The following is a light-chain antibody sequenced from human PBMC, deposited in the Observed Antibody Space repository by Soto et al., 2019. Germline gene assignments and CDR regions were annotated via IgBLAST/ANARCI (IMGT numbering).Light chain of an antibody. CDR2: GAS. J-gene: IGKJ1*01. CDR3: QQYNNWPGT. Sequence: EIVMTQSPATLSVSPGERAALSCRSSQSVSSNFAWYQQKPGQAPRLLIYGASTRATGIPARFSGSGSGTEFTLTISSLQSEDFAVYYCQQYNNWPGTFGLGTKVDIK. V-gene: IGKV3-15*01. CDR1: QSVSSN.